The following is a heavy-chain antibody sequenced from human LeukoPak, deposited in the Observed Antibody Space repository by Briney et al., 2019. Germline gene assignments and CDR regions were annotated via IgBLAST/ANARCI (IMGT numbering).Heavy chain of an antibody. Sequence: GGSLRLSCAASGFTFSSYSMNWVRQAPGKGLEWVSSISSSSSYIYYADSVKGRLTISRDNAKNSLYLQMNSLRAEDTAVYYCAREDYSSRPYDAFDIWGQGTMVTVSS. D-gene: IGHD6-13*01. CDR1: GFTFSSYS. CDR2: ISSSSSYI. J-gene: IGHJ3*02. CDR3: AREDYSSRPYDAFDI. V-gene: IGHV3-21*01.